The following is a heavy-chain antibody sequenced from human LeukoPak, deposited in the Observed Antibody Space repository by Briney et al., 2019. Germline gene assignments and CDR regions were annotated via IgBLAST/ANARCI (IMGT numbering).Heavy chain of an antibody. CDR3: ARDLRCGSGGSCYSQYYFDY. J-gene: IGHJ4*02. D-gene: IGHD2-15*01. CDR2: IYTSGST. Sequence: SETLSLTCTVSGGSISSYYWSWIRQPAGKGLEWIGRIYTSGSTNYNPSLKSRVTMSVDTSKNQFSLKLSSVTAADTAVYYCARDLRCGSGGSCYSQYYFDYWGQGTLVIVSS. V-gene: IGHV4-4*07. CDR1: GGSISSYY.